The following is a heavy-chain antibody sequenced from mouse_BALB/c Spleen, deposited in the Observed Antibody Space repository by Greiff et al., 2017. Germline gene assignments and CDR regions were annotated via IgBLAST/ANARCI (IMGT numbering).Heavy chain of an antibody. V-gene: IGHV10-1*02. J-gene: IGHJ4*01. D-gene: IGHD4-1*01. CDR1: GFTFNTYA. CDR2: IRSKSNNYAT. CDR3: VRHRTGTAMDY. Sequence: EVQLVESGGGLVQPKGSLKLSCAASGFTFNTYAMNWVRQAPGKGLEWVARIRSKSNNYATYYADSVKDRFTISRDDSQSMLYLQMNNLKTEDTAMYYCVRHRTGTAMDYWGQGTSVTVSS.